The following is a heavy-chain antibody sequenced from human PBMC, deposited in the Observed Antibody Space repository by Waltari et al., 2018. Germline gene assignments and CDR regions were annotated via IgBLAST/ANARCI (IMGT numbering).Heavy chain of an antibody. Sequence: QVQLVQSGAEVKKPGSSVKVSCKASGGTFSSYAISWVRQAPAPGLEWMGRIIPIFGTANYAQKFQGRVTITADKSTSTAYMELSSLRSEDTAVYYCARDDNYYDSSGYYWLDYWGQGTLVTVSS. CDR3: ARDDNYYDSSGYYWLDY. CDR2: IIPIFGTA. D-gene: IGHD3-22*01. V-gene: IGHV1-69*08. CDR1: GGTFSSYA. J-gene: IGHJ4*02.